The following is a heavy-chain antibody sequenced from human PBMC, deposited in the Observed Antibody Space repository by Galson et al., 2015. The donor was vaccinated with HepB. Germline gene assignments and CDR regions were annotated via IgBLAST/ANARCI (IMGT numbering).Heavy chain of an antibody. CDR3: ARVPTRGVGATALDY. D-gene: IGHD1-26*01. V-gene: IGHV4-61*02. Sequence: QVQLQESGPGLVKPSQTLSLTCTVSGGSISSGSYYWSWIRQPAGKGLEWIGRIYTSGSTNYNPSLKSRVTMSVDTSKNQFSLKLSSVTAADTAVYYCARVPTRGVGATALDYWGQGTLVTVSS. CDR2: IYTSGST. J-gene: IGHJ4*02. CDR1: GGSISSGSYY.